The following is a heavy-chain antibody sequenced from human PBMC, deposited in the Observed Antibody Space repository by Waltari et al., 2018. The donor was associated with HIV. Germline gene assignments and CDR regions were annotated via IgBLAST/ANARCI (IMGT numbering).Heavy chain of an antibody. CDR1: GGSISSGDYY. J-gene: IGHJ2*01. Sequence: VQLQASAPGLVKPSQTLSLTCTVSGGSISSGDYYWSWIRQPPGKGLAWIGYIYYSGSTYYNPSRKSRVTISVDTSKNQFSLKLSSVTAADTAVYYCARDPRIAAADPYWYFDLWGRGTLVTVSS. CDR2: IYYSGST. V-gene: IGHV4-30-4*01. D-gene: IGHD6-13*01. CDR3: ARDPRIAAADPYWYFDL.